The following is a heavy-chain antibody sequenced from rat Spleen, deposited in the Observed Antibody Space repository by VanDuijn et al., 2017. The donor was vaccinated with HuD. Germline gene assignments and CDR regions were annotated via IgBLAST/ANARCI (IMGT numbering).Heavy chain of an antibody. CDR3: VRFYDGYYHRFDY. J-gene: IGHJ2*01. V-gene: IGHV5-22*01. Sequence: EVQLVESGGGLVQPGRSLKLSCAASGFTFSNYDMAWVRQDPKKGLEWVASISYEGSSTYYGDSVKGRFTISRDNAKSTLYLQMNSLRSEDTATYYCVRFYDGYYHRFDYWGQGVMVTVSS. CDR1: GFTFSNYD. CDR2: ISYEGSST. D-gene: IGHD1-12*03.